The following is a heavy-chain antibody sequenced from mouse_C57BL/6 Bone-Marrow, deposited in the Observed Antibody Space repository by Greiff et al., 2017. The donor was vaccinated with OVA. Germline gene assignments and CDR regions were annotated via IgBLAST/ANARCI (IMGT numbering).Heavy chain of an antibody. CDR3: ARWDGNWAWFAY. CDR1: GYTFTEYT. Sequence: VQLQQSGAELVKPGASVKLSCKASGYTFTEYTIHWVKQRSGQGLEWIGMIHPNSGSTNYNEKFKSKATLTVDKSSSTAYMQLSSLTSEDSAVYYCARWDGNWAWFAYWGQGTLVTVSA. CDR2: IHPNSGST. J-gene: IGHJ3*01. V-gene: IGHV1-64*01. D-gene: IGHD2-1*01.